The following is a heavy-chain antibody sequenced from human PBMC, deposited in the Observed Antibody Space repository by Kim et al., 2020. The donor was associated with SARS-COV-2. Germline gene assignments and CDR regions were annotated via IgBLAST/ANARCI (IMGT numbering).Heavy chain of an antibody. CDR3: AKDGGDYDILTGYYSNYYGMDV. V-gene: IGHV3-33*06. CDR1: GFTFSSYG. Sequence: GGSLRLSCAASGFTFSSYGMHWVRQAPGKGLEWVAVIWYDGSNKYYADSVKGRFTISRDNSKNTLYLQMNSLRAEDTAVYYCAKDGGDYDILTGYYSNYYGMDVWGQGTPVTVS. J-gene: IGHJ6*02. CDR2: IWYDGSNK. D-gene: IGHD3-9*01.